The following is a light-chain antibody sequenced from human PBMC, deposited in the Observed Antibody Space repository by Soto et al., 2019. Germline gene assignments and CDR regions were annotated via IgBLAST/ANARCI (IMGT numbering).Light chain of an antibody. CDR2: SNN. CDR3: AAWDDSLTYV. Sequence: QSVLTQPPSASGSPGQSVTISCTGTGSDIGAYIYVSWYQQLPGTAPKLLIYSNNQRPSGVPDRFSGSKSGTSASLAISGLQSEDEADYYCAAWDDSLTYVFGTGTKGNVL. CDR1: GSDIGAYIY. V-gene: IGLV1-44*01. J-gene: IGLJ1*01.